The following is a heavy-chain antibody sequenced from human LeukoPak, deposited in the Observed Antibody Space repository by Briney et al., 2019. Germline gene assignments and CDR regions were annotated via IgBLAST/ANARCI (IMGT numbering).Heavy chain of an antibody. CDR3: AKDASYYSY. V-gene: IGHV3-23*01. CDR1: GFTFGSYA. J-gene: IGHJ4*02. Sequence: GGSLTLPCAASGFTFGSYAMYWVRQAPGKGLEWVSAISGSGGSTYYADSMKGRFTISRDNSKNTLYLQMNSLRAEDTAVYYCAKDASYYSYWGQGTLVTVSS. CDR2: ISGSGGST. D-gene: IGHD3-10*01.